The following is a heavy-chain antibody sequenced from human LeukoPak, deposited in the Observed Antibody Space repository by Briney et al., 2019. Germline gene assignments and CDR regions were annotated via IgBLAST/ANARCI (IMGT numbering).Heavy chain of an antibody. CDR2: ISGSGGST. Sequence: GGSLRLSCAASGFTFSSYAMSWVRPAPGKGLEWVSAISGSGGSTYYADSVKGRFTISRDNSKNTLYLQMNSLKAEDTAVYYFAKDADGSGCFDPWGQGTLVTVSS. D-gene: IGHD3-10*01. CDR3: AKDADGSGCFDP. V-gene: IGHV3-23*01. CDR1: GFTFSSYA. J-gene: IGHJ5*02.